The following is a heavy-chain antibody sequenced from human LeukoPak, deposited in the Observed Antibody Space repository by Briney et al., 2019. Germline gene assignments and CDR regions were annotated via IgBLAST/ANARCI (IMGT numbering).Heavy chain of an antibody. V-gene: IGHV3-74*01. J-gene: IGHJ4*02. D-gene: IGHD6-13*01. CDR3: ARGRPGYYFDY. CDR2: INTDGTTT. Sequence: GGSLRLSCAASGFTFSSNWMHWVRQTPRKGLVWVSHINTDGTTTTYADSVKGRFTISRDNAKNTLYLQMSSLRAEDTAVYYCARGRPGYYFDYWGQGSLVTVSS. CDR1: GFTFSSNW.